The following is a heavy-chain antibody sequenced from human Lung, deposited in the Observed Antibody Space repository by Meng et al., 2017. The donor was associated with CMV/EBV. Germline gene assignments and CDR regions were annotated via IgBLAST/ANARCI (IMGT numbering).Heavy chain of an antibody. CDR3: AHRIRRSFYI. V-gene: IGHV4-39*01. CDR2: VHYSGST. D-gene: IGHD2/OR15-2a*01. Sequence: SETLSLXCTVSGGSISSGGEYWGWIRQPPGKGLEWIGTVHYSGSTNYNPSLKSRLTISVDTSKSQFSLNLNSVTAADTAVYYCAHRIRRSFYIWGQGTMVTFSS. CDR1: GGSISSGGEY. J-gene: IGHJ3*02.